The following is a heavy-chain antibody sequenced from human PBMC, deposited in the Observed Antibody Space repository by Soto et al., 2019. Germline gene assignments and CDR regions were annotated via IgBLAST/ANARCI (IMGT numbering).Heavy chain of an antibody. D-gene: IGHD1-26*01. CDR3: ANGQGELVAERDWFDP. V-gene: IGHV3-23*01. Sequence: EVQLLESGGGLVQPGGSLRLSCAASGFTFSSYAMSWVRQAPGKGLEWVSVISGSGGSTYYADSVKGRFTISRDNSKNTLYVQMNSLRAEDTAVYYCANGQGELVAERDWFDPWGQGTLVTVSS. J-gene: IGHJ5*02. CDR2: ISGSGGST. CDR1: GFTFSSYA.